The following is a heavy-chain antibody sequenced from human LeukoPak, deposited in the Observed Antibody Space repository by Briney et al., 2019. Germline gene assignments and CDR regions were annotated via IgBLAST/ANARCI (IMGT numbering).Heavy chain of an antibody. CDR1: GASISSADHC. CDR3: ARQIARGLWAFDS. V-gene: IGHV4-39*01. J-gene: IGHJ4*02. Sequence: SETLSLTCSVSGASISSADHCWAWIRQSPGMGLEWIGSIYHSGSIYYNPSLKSRLTISVETSRNQFSLRLNSLTAAETAVYYCARQIARGLWAFDSWGQGSLVTVTS. CDR2: IYHSGSI. D-gene: IGHD1-26*01.